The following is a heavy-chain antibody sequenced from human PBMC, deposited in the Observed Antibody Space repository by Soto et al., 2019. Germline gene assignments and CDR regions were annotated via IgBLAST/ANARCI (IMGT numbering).Heavy chain of an antibody. V-gene: IGHV1-69*12. CDR2: FNPIFDTA. CDR3: AKSFGVPYYFDD. Sequence: QVQLVQSGAEVKKPGSSVKVSCKASGGTFSSYVISWVRQAPGQGLEWMGGFNPIFDTANYAQKLQGRVXIXAXXSTNTVYMELSSLRSEDTAIYYWAKSFGVPYYFDDWGQGTLVTVSS. D-gene: IGHD3-10*01. CDR1: GGTFSSYV. J-gene: IGHJ4*02.